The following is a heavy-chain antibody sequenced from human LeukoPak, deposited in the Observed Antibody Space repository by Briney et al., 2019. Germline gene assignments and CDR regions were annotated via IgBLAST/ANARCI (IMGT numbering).Heavy chain of an antibody. CDR1: VGSISSYY. D-gene: IGHD3-10*01. Sequence: SETLSLTCTVSVGSISSYYWRWIRQPPEKGLEWIGYIYDSGTTSYNPSLKSRATISVDTSKNQFSLKLTSVTAADTAVYYCARAPELFYSDYWGQGTLVPVSS. J-gene: IGHJ4*02. CDR3: ARAPELFYSDY. CDR2: IYDSGTT. V-gene: IGHV4-59*01.